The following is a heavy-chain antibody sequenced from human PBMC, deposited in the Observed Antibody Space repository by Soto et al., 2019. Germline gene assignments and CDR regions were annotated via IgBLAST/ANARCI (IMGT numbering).Heavy chain of an antibody. CDR1: GFTVSSNY. CDR3: ARDPLGYCSGGSCYYMDV. J-gene: IGHJ6*03. Sequence: GGSLRLSCAASGFTVSSNYMSWVRQAPGKGLEWVSVIYSGGSTYYADSVKGRFTISRDNSKNTLYLQMNSLRAEDTAVYYCARDPLGYCSGGSCYYMDVWGKGTTVTVSS. CDR2: IYSGGST. D-gene: IGHD2-15*01. V-gene: IGHV3-66*01.